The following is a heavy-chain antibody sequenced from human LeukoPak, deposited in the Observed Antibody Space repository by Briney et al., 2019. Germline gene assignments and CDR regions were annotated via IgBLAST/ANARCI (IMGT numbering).Heavy chain of an antibody. Sequence: PGGSLRLSCAASGFTFSDYSMNWVRQAPGKGLEWVSSISSANSYIYHADSVEGRFSISRDNAKKSLYLQMNSLRAEDTAVYYCARGPGYGGDYYFDYWGRGTLVTVSS. D-gene: IGHD3-16*01. CDR3: ARGPGYGGDYYFDY. CDR1: GFTFSDYS. V-gene: IGHV3-21*01. CDR2: ISSANSYI. J-gene: IGHJ4*02.